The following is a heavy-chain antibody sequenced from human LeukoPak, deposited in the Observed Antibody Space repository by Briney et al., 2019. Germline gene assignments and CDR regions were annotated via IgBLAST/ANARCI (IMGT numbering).Heavy chain of an antibody. J-gene: IGHJ3*02. CDR1: GGSISSGTYY. D-gene: IGHD2-15*01. CDR2: IYTSGST. V-gene: IGHV4-61*02. Sequence: PSETLSLTCTVSGGSISSGTYYWSWIRQPARKGLEWIGRIYTSGSTSYNPSLKSRVTIAVDTSKNQFSLKLNSVTAADTAVYYCARDPLYWSGRYSAFDIWGQGTMVTVSS. CDR3: ARDPLYWSGRYSAFDI.